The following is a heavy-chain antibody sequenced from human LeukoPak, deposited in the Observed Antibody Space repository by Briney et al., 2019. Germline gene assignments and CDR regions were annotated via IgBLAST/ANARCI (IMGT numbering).Heavy chain of an antibody. V-gene: IGHV1-18*01. CDR3: ARKPLAGLDAFDI. CDR1: GYTFTNHG. Sequence: GASVKVSCESSGYTFTNHGISWVRQAPGQGLEWLGWINGYNGATNYARKFQGRVTMTTHTSTGTGFMELRSLESDDTAVYYCARKPLAGLDAFDIWGQGTMVTVSS. D-gene: IGHD1-14*01. CDR2: INGYNGAT. J-gene: IGHJ3*02.